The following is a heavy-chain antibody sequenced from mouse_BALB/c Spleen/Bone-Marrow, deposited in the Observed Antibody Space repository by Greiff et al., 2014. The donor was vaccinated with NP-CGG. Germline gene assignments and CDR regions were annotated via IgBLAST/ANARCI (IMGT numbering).Heavy chain of an antibody. Sequence: QVQLKESGAEVMRPGSSVNISCKASGYAFSNYGMNWVKQRPGQGLEWIGQIYPGDGDTNYNRKFKGRVTLTADKSSSTAYMQLSSLTSEDSAVYFCASVYDYGRGYAMDYCGQGTSVTVSS. CDR3: ASVYDYGRGYAMDY. D-gene: IGHD2-4*01. J-gene: IGHJ4*01. CDR2: IYPGDGDT. V-gene: IGHV1-80*01. CDR1: GYAFSNYG.